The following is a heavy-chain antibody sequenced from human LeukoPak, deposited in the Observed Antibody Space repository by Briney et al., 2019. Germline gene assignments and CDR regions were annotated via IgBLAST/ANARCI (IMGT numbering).Heavy chain of an antibody. CDR1: GGSISSYY. CDR2: IYYSGST. D-gene: IGHD2-21*02. V-gene: IGHV4-59*01. J-gene: IGHJ4*02. CDR3: ARNSAYCGGDCYTYFDY. Sequence: PSETLSLTCTVSGGSISSYYWSWIRQPPGKGLEWIGYIYYSGSTNYNPSLKSRVTISVDTSKNQFSLKLSSVTAADTAVYYCARNSAYCGGDCYTYFDYWGQGTLVTVSS.